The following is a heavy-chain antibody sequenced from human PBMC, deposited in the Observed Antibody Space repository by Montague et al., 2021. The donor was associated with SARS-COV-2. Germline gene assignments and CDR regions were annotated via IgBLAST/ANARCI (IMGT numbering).Heavy chain of an antibody. D-gene: IGHD3-10*01. Sequence: SETLSLTCTVSGGSVSSSPYYWGWIRQPPGRGLEWVGSISYSGRTYFXPSLKSRLTISVDSSGNQFSLRLSSVTAADTAVYYCASSYYYGSGTYVYNYYMDVWGKGTTVTVSS. J-gene: IGHJ6*03. V-gene: IGHV4-39*01. CDR1: GGSVSSSPYY. CDR2: ISYSGRT. CDR3: ASSYYYGSGTYVYNYYMDV.